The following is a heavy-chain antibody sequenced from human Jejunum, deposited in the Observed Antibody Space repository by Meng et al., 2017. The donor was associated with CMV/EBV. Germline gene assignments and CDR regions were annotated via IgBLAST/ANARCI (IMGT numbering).Heavy chain of an antibody. CDR1: FTLRTCA. Sequence: FTLRTCARHWVRQAPGKGREWVTHISYDGSNKDYADSVKGRFTISRDNSKNTLHLQMNSLRADDTAVYYCVRVLTESGSTDRHFDYWGQGTLVTVSS. V-gene: IGHV3-30*04. J-gene: IGHJ4*02. CDR2: ISYDGSNK. CDR3: VRVLTESGSTDRHFDY. D-gene: IGHD3-9*01.